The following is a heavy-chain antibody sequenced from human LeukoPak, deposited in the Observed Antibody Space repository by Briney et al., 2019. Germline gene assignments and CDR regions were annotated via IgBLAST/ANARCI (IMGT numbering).Heavy chain of an antibody. Sequence: SETLSLTCAVYGGSFSGYYWSWIRQPPGKGLEWIGEINHSGSTNYNPSLKSRVTISVDTSKNQFSLKLSSVTAADTAVYYCARDEGYCSGGSCSDTWFDPWGQGTLVTVSS. CDR1: GGSFSGYY. D-gene: IGHD2-15*01. CDR3: ARDEGYCSGGSCSDTWFDP. V-gene: IGHV4-34*01. J-gene: IGHJ5*02. CDR2: INHSGST.